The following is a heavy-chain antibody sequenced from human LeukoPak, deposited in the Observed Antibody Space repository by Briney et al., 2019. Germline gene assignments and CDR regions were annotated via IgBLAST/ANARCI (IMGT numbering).Heavy chain of an antibody. V-gene: IGHV1-2*06. D-gene: IGHD2-2*01. Sequence: ASVKVSCKAAGYNFPAHFMHWVRQAPGQGLEWMGRINPNGGDTNYAQKFQGRVTMASDTSISTAYMELNSLMSDDTAVYYCVRVGFTTSWSNFGYWGQGTLVTVSS. CDR3: VRVGFTTSWSNFGY. CDR1: GYNFPAHF. J-gene: IGHJ4*02. CDR2: INPNGGDT.